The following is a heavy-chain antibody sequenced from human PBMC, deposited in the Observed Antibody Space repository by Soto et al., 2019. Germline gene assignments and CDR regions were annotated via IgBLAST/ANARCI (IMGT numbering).Heavy chain of an antibody. V-gene: IGHV6-1*01. Sequence: SQTLSLTCAISGDSVSSNSAAWNWIRQSPSRGLEWLGRTYYRSKWYNDHAVSVKSRITINPDTSKNQFSLQLNSVTPEDTAVYYCARDQVPHYYPSCAMDVSGPGTTVTLSS. CDR2: TYYRSKWYN. J-gene: IGHJ6*02. CDR3: ARDQVPHYYPSCAMDV. CDR1: GDSVSSNSAA.